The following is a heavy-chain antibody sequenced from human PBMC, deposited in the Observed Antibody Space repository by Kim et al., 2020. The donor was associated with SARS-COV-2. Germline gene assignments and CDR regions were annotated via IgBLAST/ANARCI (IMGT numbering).Heavy chain of an antibody. Sequence: ADSVKGRFTISRDNAKNSLYLQMNSLRAEDTALYYCAKDIGDTMVRLDYWGQGTLVTVSS. CDR3: AKDIGDTMVRLDY. D-gene: IGHD3-10*01. J-gene: IGHJ4*02. V-gene: IGHV3-9*01.